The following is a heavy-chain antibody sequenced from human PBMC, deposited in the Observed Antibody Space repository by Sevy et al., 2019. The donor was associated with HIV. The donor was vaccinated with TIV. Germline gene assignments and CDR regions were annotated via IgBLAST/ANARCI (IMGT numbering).Heavy chain of an antibody. CDR3: ARGGSGDDYYYGVDV. J-gene: IGHJ6*02. CDR2: VSYDGSSK. V-gene: IGHV3-30*03. Sequence: GGSLRLSCVGSGFTFRNFGVHCLRQAPGKGLEWLSVVSYDGSSKYYVDSVKGRFIVSRDNSKNTLYLQMNSLRTEDSAVYYCARGGSGDDYYYGVDVWGQGTKVAVSS. D-gene: IGHD3-10*01. CDR1: GFTFRNFG.